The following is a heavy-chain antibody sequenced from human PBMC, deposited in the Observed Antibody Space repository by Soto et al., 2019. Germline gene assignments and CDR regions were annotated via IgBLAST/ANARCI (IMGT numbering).Heavy chain of an antibody. CDR2: ISYDGSNQ. V-gene: IGHV3-30*18. CDR1: GFTFSSYG. CDR3: GKGQASGQDSFGT. Sequence: GGSLRLSCAASGFTFSSYGMHWVRQAPGKGLEWVAVISYDGSNQYYADYVKGRFTISRDNSKSTLFLQMNSLRADDTAVYDFGKGQASGQDSFGTWGQGTLVTVSS. J-gene: IGHJ4*02. D-gene: IGHD3-16*01.